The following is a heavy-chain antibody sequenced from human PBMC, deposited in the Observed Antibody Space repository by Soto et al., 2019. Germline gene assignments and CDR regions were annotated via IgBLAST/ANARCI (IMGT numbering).Heavy chain of an antibody. CDR2: INHSGSA. D-gene: IGHD3-22*01. V-gene: IGHV4-34*01. CDR1: GGTFSAYY. CDR3: ARGGGGISSTSYYNIVYYMDI. Sequence: QVQLQQWGAGLLEPSETLSLTCAVHGGTFSAYYWTWVRQAPGKGLEWIGEINHSGSATYNPSLKCRATISVHTPKDQFSRGLPSLTAAAPAMYFCARGGGGISSTSYYNIVYYMDIWGKGTTVPVPS. J-gene: IGHJ6*03.